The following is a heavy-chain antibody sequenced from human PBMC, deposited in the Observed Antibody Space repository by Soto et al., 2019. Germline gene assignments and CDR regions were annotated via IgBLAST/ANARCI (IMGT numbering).Heavy chain of an antibody. CDR1: GFICSSYD. CDR2: ILVGGSP. D-gene: IGHD2-21*02. CDR3: AKYTEVVVTAYFDY. Sequence: QPGGSLRLSCAVSGFICSSYDMSWVRQAPGKGLEWVSTILVGGSPHYEDSVKGRFTISRDTSKNTVYLQMNSLRAEDTATYYCAKYTEVVVTAYFDYWGQGALVTVSS. V-gene: IGHV3-23*01. J-gene: IGHJ4*02.